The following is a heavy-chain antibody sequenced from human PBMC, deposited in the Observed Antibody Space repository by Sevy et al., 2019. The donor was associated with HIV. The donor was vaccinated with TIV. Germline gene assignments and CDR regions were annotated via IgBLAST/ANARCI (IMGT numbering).Heavy chain of an antibody. CDR3: AGGEYWFDP. V-gene: IGHV3-11*04. J-gene: IGHJ5*02. Sequence: GGSLRLSCAAPGFSFRDNYITWIRQAPGKGLEWVSHISPSGKTISYAASVKGRFTISKDNAKNSLYLQMNSLRVEDTAVYYCAGGEYWFDPWGQGTLVTVSS. CDR2: ISPSGKTI. CDR1: GFSFRDNY.